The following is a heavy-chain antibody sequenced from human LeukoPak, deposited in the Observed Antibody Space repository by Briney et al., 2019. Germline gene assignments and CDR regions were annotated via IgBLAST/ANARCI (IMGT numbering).Heavy chain of an antibody. Sequence: SETLSLTCTVSGGSISSYYWSWIRQPPGQGLEWIGYIYYSGSTNYNPSLKRRVTISVDTSKNQFSLKLSSVTAADTAVYYCARVPGDYGLDYWGQGTLVTVSS. CDR2: IYYSGST. J-gene: IGHJ4*02. D-gene: IGHD4-17*01. V-gene: IGHV4-59*01. CDR3: ARVPGDYGLDY. CDR1: GGSISSYY.